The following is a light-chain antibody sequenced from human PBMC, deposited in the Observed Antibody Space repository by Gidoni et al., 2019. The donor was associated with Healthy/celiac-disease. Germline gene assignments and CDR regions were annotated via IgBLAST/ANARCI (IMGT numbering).Light chain of an antibody. CDR2: KDS. CDR1: ALPKKY. Sequence: SYQLTPPPSVSVSLGQMARITCSGEALPKKYAYWYQQKPGQFPVLVIYKDSERPSGIPERFSGSSSGTIVTLTISGVQAEDEADYYCLSADSSGSVVFGGGTKLTVL. V-gene: IGLV3-16*01. J-gene: IGLJ2*01. CDR3: LSADSSGSVV.